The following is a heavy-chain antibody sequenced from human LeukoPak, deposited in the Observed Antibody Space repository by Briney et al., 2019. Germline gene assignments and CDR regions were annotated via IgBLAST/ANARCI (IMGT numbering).Heavy chain of an antibody. CDR2: TYYRSKWYN. J-gene: IGHJ4*02. V-gene: IGHV6-1*01. Sequence: SQTLSLTCAISGDSVYSNSAAWNWIRQSPSRSLEWLGRTYYRSKWYNDYAVSVKSRITINTDTSKNQFSLQLNSVTPEDTAVYYCAREGGLLWFGELLHQGYYFDYWGQGTLGTVSS. CDR1: GDSVYSNSAA. CDR3: AREGGLLWFGELLHQGYYFDY. D-gene: IGHD3-10*01.